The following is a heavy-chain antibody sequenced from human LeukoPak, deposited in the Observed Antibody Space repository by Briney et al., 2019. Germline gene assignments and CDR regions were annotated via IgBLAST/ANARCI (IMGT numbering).Heavy chain of an antibody. J-gene: IGHJ4*02. CDR3: ARGSVGDDFWSGYFRNELNFDY. CDR1: GGSISSGGYS. V-gene: IGHV4-30-2*01. CDR2: IYHSGST. D-gene: IGHD3-3*01. Sequence: SETLSLTCAVSGGSISSGGYSWSWIRQPPGKGLEWIGYIYHSGSTYYNPSLKSRVTISVDRSKNQFSLKLSSVTAADTAVYYCARGSVGDDFWSGYFRNELNFDYWGQGTLVTVSS.